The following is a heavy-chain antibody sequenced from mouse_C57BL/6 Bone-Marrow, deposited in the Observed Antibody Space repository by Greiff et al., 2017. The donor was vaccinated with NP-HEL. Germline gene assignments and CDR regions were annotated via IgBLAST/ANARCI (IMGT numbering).Heavy chain of an antibody. Sequence: QVQLQQPGAELVKPGASVKLSCKASGYTFTSYWMQWVKQRPGQGLEWIGEIDPSDSYTNYNQKFKGKATLTVATSSSTAYMQLSSLTSEDAAVYYCARNWDYWGQGTTLTVSS. J-gene: IGHJ2*01. CDR2: IDPSDSYT. D-gene: IGHD4-1*01. CDR1: GYTFTSYW. CDR3: ARNWDY. V-gene: IGHV1-50*01.